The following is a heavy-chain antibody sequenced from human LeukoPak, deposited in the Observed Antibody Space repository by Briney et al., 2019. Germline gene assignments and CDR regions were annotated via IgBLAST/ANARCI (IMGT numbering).Heavy chain of an antibody. D-gene: IGHD2-21*02. CDR2: IIPIFGIA. V-gene: IGHV1-69*04. CDR3: ARDGNCGGDCYSMDV. Sequence: SVKVSCKASGGTFSSYAISWERQAPGQGLEWMGRIIPIFGIANYTQKFQGRVTITADKSTSTAYMELSSLRSEDTAVYYCARDGNCGGDCYSMDVWGQGTTVTVSS. CDR1: GGTFSSYA. J-gene: IGHJ6*02.